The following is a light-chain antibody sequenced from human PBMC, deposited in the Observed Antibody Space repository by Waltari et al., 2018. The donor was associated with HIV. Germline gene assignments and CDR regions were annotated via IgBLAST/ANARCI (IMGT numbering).Light chain of an antibody. CDR2: KDS. J-gene: IGLJ2*01. Sequence: YELTQPPSVSVSPGQTARITCSGDALPKQFAYWYQQKPGQAPVLVIYKDSERPSGIPERFSGSSSGTTVTLTISGVQAEDEADYFCQSADSSGAYVVFGGGTKLTVL. V-gene: IGLV3-25*03. CDR3: QSADSSGAYVV. CDR1: ALPKQF.